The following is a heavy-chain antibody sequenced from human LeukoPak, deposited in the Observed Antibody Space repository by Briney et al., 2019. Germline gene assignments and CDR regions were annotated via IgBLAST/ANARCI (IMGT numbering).Heavy chain of an antibody. CDR2: IWYDGSNK. D-gene: IGHD3-3*01. CDR3: ARGSVGYDFWSGYPEYYFDY. J-gene: IGHJ4*02. V-gene: IGHV3-33*01. Sequence: PGGSLRLSCAASGFTFSSYGMHWVRRAPGKGLEWVAVIWYDGSNKYYADSVKGRFTISRDNSKNTLYLQMNSLRAEGTAVYYCARGSVGYDFWSGYPEYYFDYWGQGTLVTVSS. CDR1: GFTFSSYG.